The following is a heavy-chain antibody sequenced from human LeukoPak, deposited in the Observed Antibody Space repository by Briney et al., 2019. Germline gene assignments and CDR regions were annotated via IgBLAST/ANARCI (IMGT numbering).Heavy chain of an antibody. J-gene: IGHJ4*02. CDR1: GGSFSGYY. D-gene: IGHD3-9*01. CDR2: INHSGST. V-gene: IGHV4-34*01. Sequence: SETLSLTCAVYGGSFSGYYWSWIRQPPGKGLEWIGEINHSGSTNYNPSLKSRVTISVDTSKNQFSLKLSSVTAADTAVYYCARESRTYYDILTGYYSPSYLDYWGQGTLVTVSS. CDR3: ARESRTYYDILTGYYSPSYLDY.